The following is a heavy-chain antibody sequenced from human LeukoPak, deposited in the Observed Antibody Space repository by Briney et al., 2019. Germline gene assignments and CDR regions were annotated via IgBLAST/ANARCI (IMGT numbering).Heavy chain of an antibody. J-gene: IGHJ6*02. CDR2: ISSSGSTI. D-gene: IGHD3-9*01. V-gene: IGHV3-11*01. Sequence: GGSLRLSCAASGFTFSDYYMSWIRQAPGKGLEWVSYISSSGSTIYYADSVKGRFIIFRDKAKNSLYLPMNNPRTAEKAVVYWAGRYDILTAPSGGMDVWGQGTTVTVSS. CDR3: AGRYDILTAPSGGMDV. CDR1: GFTFSDYY.